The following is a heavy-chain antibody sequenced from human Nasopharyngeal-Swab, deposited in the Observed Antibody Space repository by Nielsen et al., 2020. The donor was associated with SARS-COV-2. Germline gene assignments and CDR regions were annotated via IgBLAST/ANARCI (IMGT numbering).Heavy chain of an antibody. Sequence: GESLKISCAASGFSFTGYSMNWVRQAPGKGLQWVSYISSTSNNIYYADSVRGRFIVSRDNAKSSLYLQMNSLRAEDTSVYYCARVESYGDYGSLFWGRGTLVTVSS. CDR1: GFSFTGYS. V-gene: IGHV3-48*01. CDR3: ARVESYGDYGSLF. J-gene: IGHJ2*01. D-gene: IGHD4-17*01. CDR2: ISSTSNNI.